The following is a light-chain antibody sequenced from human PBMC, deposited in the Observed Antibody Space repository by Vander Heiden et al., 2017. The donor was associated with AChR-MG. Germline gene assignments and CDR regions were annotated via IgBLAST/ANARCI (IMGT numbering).Light chain of an antibody. Sequence: DIQMTQSPSTLSASVGDRVTITCRASQRISSWLAWYQQKPGKAPKLLIYDASSLRPGVPSRFSGSGSGTEFTLTISSLQPDDFATYFCKQYDDYSQFIFGPGTKVDVK. CDR1: QRISSW. J-gene: IGKJ3*01. CDR3: KQYDDYSQFI. V-gene: IGKV1-5*01. CDR2: DAS.